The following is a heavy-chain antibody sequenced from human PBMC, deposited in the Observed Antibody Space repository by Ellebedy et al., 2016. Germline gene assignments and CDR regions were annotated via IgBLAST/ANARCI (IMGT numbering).Heavy chain of an antibody. CDR3: ARENDIVVVPAATGDAFDI. V-gene: IGHV6-1*01. J-gene: IGHJ3*02. D-gene: IGHD2-2*01. Sequence: SETLSLTXAISGDSVSSNSAAWNWIRQSPSRGLEWLGRTYYRSKWYNDYAVSVKSRITINPDTSKNQFSLQLNSVTPEDTAVYYCARENDIVVVPAATGDAFDIWGQGTMVTVSS. CDR2: TYYRSKWYN. CDR1: GDSVSSNSAA.